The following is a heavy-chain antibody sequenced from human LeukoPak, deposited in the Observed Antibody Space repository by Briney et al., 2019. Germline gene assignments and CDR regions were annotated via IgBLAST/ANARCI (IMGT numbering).Heavy chain of an antibody. D-gene: IGHD3-3*01. CDR3: ARADYTT. J-gene: IGHJ4*02. CDR2: INPSGGST. V-gene: IGHV1-46*01. Sequence: QGLEWMAIINPSGGSTSYAQNFQGRVTMTRDTSTSTVYMELSSLRSEDTAVYYCARADYTTWGQGTLVTVPS.